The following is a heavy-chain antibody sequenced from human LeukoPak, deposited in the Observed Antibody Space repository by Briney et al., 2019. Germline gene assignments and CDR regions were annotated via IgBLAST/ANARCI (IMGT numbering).Heavy chain of an antibody. V-gene: IGHV4-59*01. Sequence: PSETLSLTCTVSGGSISSYYWSWIRQPPGKGLEWIGYIYYSGSTNYNPSLKSRVTISVDTSKNQFSLKLSSVTAADTAVYYCARDKIGYCSGGSCYPFPFDIWGQGTMVTVSS. CDR3: ARDKIGYCSGGSCYPFPFDI. J-gene: IGHJ3*02. D-gene: IGHD2-15*01. CDR2: IYYSGST. CDR1: GGSISSYY.